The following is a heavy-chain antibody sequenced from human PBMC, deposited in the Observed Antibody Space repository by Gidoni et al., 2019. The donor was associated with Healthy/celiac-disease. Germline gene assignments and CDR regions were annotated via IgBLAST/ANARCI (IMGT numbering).Heavy chain of an antibody. CDR2: INHSGST. Sequence: QVQLQQWGAGLLKPSETLSLTCAVYGGSFSGYSWSWIRQPPGQGLEWIGEINHSGSTNYNTSLKSRVIISVDTSKNQFSLELSSVTAADTAVYYCARLRYSSSWYSYWYFDLWGRGTLVTVSS. CDR3: ARLRYSSSWYSYWYFDL. CDR1: GGSFSGYS. D-gene: IGHD6-13*01. J-gene: IGHJ2*01. V-gene: IGHV4-34*01.